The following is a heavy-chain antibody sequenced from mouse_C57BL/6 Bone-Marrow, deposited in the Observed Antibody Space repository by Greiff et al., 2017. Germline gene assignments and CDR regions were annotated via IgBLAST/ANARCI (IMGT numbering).Heavy chain of an antibody. D-gene: IGHD1-1*01. V-gene: IGHV7-3*01. CDR2: IRNKANGYTT. J-gene: IGHJ4*01. CDR3: ARSYYSTYAMDY. CDR1: GFTFTDYY. Sequence: EVKLVESGGGLVQPGGSLSLSCEASGFTFTDYYMSWVRQPPGTALEWLGFIRNKANGYTTEYSASVKGRFTISRANSQSILYLQKNALRAEDSATDYCARSYYSTYAMDYWGQGTSVTVSS.